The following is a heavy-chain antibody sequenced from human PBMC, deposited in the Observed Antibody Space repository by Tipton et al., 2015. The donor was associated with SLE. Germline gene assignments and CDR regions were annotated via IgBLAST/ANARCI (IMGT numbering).Heavy chain of an antibody. CDR3: AIDKMATTYYDY. CDR2: INPSGGGT. CDR1: GYTFNSNY. Sequence: QSGAEVKKPGASVKVSCKASGYTFNSNYIHWVRQAPGQGLEWMGMINPSGGGTSYAQKFQGRVTMTRDTSTSTVYMEVSSLRSEDTAVYYCAIDKMATTYYDYWGQGTLVSVSS. D-gene: IGHD5-24*01. V-gene: IGHV1-46*02. J-gene: IGHJ4*02.